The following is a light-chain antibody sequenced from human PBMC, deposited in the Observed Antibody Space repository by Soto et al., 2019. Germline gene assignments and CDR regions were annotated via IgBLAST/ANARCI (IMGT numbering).Light chain of an antibody. J-gene: IGKJ5*01. CDR1: QSVSSRD. CDR3: QQYGNSHPIT. CDR2: DTS. V-gene: IGKV3D-20*01. Sequence: EKLMTQSPSTLAVSPGERATLSCGASQSVSSRDLSWYQQKPGHAPRLLLYDTSSRATGVPDRFSGSGSGTDFTLTISRLEHEDFAVYYCQQYGNSHPITFGQGTRLEIK.